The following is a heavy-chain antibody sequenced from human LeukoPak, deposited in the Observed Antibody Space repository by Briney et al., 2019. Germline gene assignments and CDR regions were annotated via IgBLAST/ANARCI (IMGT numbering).Heavy chain of an antibody. CDR2: IYYSGST. D-gene: IGHD6-19*01. V-gene: IGHV4-59*01. Sequence: SETLSLTCTVSGGSISSYYWSWIRQPPGKGLEWIGYIYYSGSTNYNPSLKSRVTISVDTSKNQFSLKLSSVTAAGTAVYYCARDRGIAVAGIGGFDPWGQGTLVTVSS. CDR3: ARDRGIAVAGIGGFDP. CDR1: GGSISSYY. J-gene: IGHJ5*02.